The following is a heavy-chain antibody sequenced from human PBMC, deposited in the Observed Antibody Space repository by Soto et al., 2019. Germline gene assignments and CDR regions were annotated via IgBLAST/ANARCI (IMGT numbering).Heavy chain of an antibody. J-gene: IGHJ3*02. Sequence: QVQLVQSGAEVKKPGASVKVSCKASGYTFTGYYMHWVRQAPGQGLEWMGWINPNSGGTNYAQKFQGWVTMTRDTSISTAYMELGRLRSDDTAVYYCARRVSSGGLYAFDIWGQGTMFTVSS. CDR1: GYTFTGYY. V-gene: IGHV1-2*04. D-gene: IGHD3-10*01. CDR2: INPNSGGT. CDR3: ARRVSSGGLYAFDI.